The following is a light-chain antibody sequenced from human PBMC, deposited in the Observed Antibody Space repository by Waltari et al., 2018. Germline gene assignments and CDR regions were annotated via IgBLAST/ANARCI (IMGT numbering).Light chain of an antibody. CDR2: EVS. J-gene: IGLJ1*01. CDR3: SSYTTSSAPGV. CDR1: HSDVGAYAF. Sequence: QSALTQPASVSGSPGQSLPISCSGTHSDVGAYAFVSWYQQHPGKSPHLIIYEVSNRPSGISNRFSASKSGNTASLTISGLQAEDEADYYCSSYTTSSAPGVFGTGTRVTVL. V-gene: IGLV2-14*01.